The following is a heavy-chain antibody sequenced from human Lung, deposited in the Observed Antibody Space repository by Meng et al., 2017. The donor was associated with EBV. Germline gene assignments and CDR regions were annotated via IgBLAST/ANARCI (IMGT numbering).Heavy chain of an antibody. CDR1: FLPSRRSC. D-gene: IGHD2-21*01. Sequence: EVWLLDSGGGVVRGGGSLVLSCADSFLPSRRSCRHWCRQASGGGLVWISRINEDGRTPSYADSVRVRFTISRDHTSNTLFLQMNSLRAEDTALYFCSRDLAGAYDDWGQGNLVNVSS. CDR2: INEDGRTP. CDR3: SRDLAGAYDD. J-gene: IGHJ4*02. V-gene: IGHV3-74*01.